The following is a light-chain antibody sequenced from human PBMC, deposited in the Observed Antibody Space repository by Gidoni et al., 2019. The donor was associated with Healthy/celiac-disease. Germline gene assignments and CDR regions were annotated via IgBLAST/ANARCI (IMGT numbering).Light chain of an antibody. Sequence: ELVITQSPATLSVSPGERATLSCRASQSVSSNLAWYQQKPGQAPRLLIYGASTRAASIPARCCGSRSCAKFTLTISSLLSDDFAVYYCQQYNNWPGYTFGQGTKLEIK. CDR2: GAS. J-gene: IGKJ2*01. CDR1: QSVSSN. CDR3: QQYNNWPGYT. V-gene: IGKV3-15*01.